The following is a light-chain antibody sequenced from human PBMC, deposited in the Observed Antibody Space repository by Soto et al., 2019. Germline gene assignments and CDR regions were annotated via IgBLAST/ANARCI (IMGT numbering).Light chain of an antibody. CDR3: SSYTSRSTSV. J-gene: IGLJ1*01. Sequence: QSVLTQPASVSGSPGQSITISCTGSNSDVGGYNYVSWYQHHPGKAPKLMIFDVSHRPSGVSNRFSGAKSGYTASLTISGLQAEDEADYYCSSYTSRSTSVFGTGTKLTVL. CDR1: NSDVGGYNY. V-gene: IGLV2-14*03. CDR2: DVS.